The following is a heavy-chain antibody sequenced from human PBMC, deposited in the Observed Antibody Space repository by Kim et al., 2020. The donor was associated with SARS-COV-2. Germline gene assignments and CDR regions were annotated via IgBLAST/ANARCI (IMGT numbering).Heavy chain of an antibody. V-gene: IGHV5-51*01. CDR2: IYPGDSDT. J-gene: IGHJ6*02. CDR1: GYSFTSYW. Sequence: GESLKISCKGSGYSFTSYWIGWVRQMPGKGLEWVGIIYPGDSDTRYSPSLQGQVTISADKSLSTAYLQWSSLKASGTAMYYCARVGSGSPFYYYSGMDVWGQGTTVTVTS. CDR3: ARVGSGSPFYYYSGMDV. D-gene: IGHD3-10*01.